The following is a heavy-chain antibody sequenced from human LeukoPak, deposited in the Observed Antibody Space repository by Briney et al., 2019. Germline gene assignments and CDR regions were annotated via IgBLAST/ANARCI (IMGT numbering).Heavy chain of an antibody. CDR1: GGSISSYY. Sequence: SETLSLTCTVSGGSISSYYWSWIRQPPGKGLEWVGYIYDSGSTSYNPSLKSRVTISVDTSKNQFSLKVTSVTAADTAVYYCARSKDILTGYCFDYWGQGTLVTVSS. CDR2: IYDSGST. V-gene: IGHV4-59*01. CDR3: ARSKDILTGYCFDY. D-gene: IGHD3-9*01. J-gene: IGHJ4*02.